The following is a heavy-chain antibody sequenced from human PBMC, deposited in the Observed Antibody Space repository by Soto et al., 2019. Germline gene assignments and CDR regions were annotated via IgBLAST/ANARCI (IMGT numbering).Heavy chain of an antibody. CDR3: ARDRSYSGYDYGYDYYYGMDV. CDR1: GGTFSSYA. CDR2: IIPIFGTA. D-gene: IGHD5-12*01. V-gene: IGHV1-69*01. Sequence: QVQLVQSGSEEKKPGSSVKVSCKASGGTFSSYAISWVRQAPGQVLEWMGGIIPIFGTANYAQKFQGRVTMTADESTSTAYMELRSLRSEDTAVYYCARDRSYSGYDYGYDYYYGMDVWGQGTTVTVSS. J-gene: IGHJ6*01.